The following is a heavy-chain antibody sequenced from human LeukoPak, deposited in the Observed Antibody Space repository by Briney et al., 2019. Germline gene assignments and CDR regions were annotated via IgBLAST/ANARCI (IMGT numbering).Heavy chain of an antibody. CDR2: ISYDGSNK. CDR3: ARASGSGWFTAPLHY. V-gene: IGHV3-30-3*01. CDR1: GFTFSSYA. Sequence: GRSLRLSCAASGFTFSSYAMHWVRQAPGKGLEWVAVISYDGSNKYYADSVKGRFTISRDNSKNTLYLQMNSLRAEDTAVYYCARASGSGWFTAPLHYWGQGTLVTVSS. J-gene: IGHJ4*02. D-gene: IGHD6-19*01.